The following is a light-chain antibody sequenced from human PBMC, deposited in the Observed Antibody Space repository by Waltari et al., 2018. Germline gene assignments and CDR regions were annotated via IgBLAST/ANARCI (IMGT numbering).Light chain of an antibody. CDR3: QQYDSYPWT. J-gene: IGKJ1*01. Sequence: FRACKVIMDYLCCLQKMPGKASELLIYAVSTLQSGGLSMFLGSGAGKDFTLTISCLQSEDFPGYYCQQYDSYPWTFGQGIKGEIK. CDR2: AVS. V-gene: IGKV1-8*01. CDR1: KVIMDY.